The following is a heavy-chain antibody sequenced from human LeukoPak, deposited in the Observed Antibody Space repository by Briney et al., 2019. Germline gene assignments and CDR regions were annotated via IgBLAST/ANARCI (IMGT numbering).Heavy chain of an antibody. D-gene: IGHD6-19*01. V-gene: IGHV3-30-3*01. CDR3: ARVFGSGWYGTSDY. J-gene: IGHJ4*02. Sequence: GGSLRLSCAASGFTFSSYAMHWVRQAPGKGLEWVAVISYDGSNKYYADSVKGRFTISRDNSKNTLYLQMNSLRAEDTAVYYCARVFGSGWYGTSDYWGQGTLVTVSS. CDR2: ISYDGSNK. CDR1: GFTFSSYA.